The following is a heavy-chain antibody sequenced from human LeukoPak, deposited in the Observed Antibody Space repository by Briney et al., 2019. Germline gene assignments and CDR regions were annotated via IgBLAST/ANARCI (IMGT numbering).Heavy chain of an antibody. Sequence: SETLSLTCAVSGYSISSGYYWGWIRQPPGKGLEWIGSIYHSGSTYYNPSLKSRVTISVDTSKNQFSLKLSSVTAADTAVYCCARGRESGSYYYYYYYMDVWGKGTTVTVSS. CDR3: ARGRESGSYYYYYYYMDV. J-gene: IGHJ6*03. CDR2: IYHSGST. D-gene: IGHD1-26*01. V-gene: IGHV4-38-2*01. CDR1: GYSISSGYY.